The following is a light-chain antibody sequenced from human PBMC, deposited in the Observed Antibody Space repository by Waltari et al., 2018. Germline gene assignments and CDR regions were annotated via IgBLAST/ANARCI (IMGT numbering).Light chain of an antibody. J-gene: IGKJ2*01. CDR1: QSLSIY. Sequence: DIQMTQSPSSLSASVGDRVTITCRASQSLSIYVNWYQQRPGKVPKPLIYAGSSLQSGVPSRFSGSGSGTDFTLTISSLQPEDFATYYCQQSYSTPTFGQGTKLEIK. V-gene: IGKV1-39*01. CDR3: QQSYSTPT. CDR2: AGS.